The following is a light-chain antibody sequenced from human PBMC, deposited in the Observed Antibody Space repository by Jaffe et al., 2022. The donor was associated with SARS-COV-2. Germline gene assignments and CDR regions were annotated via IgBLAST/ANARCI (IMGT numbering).Light chain of an antibody. Sequence: DIQMTQSPSSLSASVGDGVTITCRASQKITNSLNWYQQIPGKAPKLLIFAASSLQSGVPSRFSGRGSGTDFTLTISSLQPEDFGTYYCQQSYNTPRTFGQGTKLEIK. CDR1: QKITNS. CDR3: QQSYNTPRT. CDR2: AAS. J-gene: IGKJ2*01. V-gene: IGKV1-39*01.